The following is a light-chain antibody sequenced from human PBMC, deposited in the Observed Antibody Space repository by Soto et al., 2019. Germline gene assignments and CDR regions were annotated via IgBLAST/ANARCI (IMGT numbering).Light chain of an antibody. V-gene: IGLV2-14*03. J-gene: IGLJ1*01. CDR2: DVT. Sequence: QSALTQPASVSGSPGQSITISCTGTSSDVGGFNYDSWYQQHPSKAPKLMIYDVTNRPSGVSYRFSGSYSGNAASLTIAGLQDEDEADYYCNSDTSRSTYVFGTGTKVTVL. CDR3: NSDTSRSTYV. CDR1: SSDVGGFNY.